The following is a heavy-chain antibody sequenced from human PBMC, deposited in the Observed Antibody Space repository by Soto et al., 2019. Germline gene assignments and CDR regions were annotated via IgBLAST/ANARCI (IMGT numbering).Heavy chain of an antibody. D-gene: IGHD2-8*01. CDR3: AKNGQPPYYYYGMDV. V-gene: IGHV1-69*05. CDR1: GGTFSSYA. Sequence: SVKVSCKASGGTFSSYAISWVRQAPGQGLEWMGGIIPIFGTANYAQKVQGRVTMTIDTSTYTAYMELRSLTSDDTAIYYCAKNGQPPYYYYGMDVWGQGTTVTVSS. CDR2: IIPIFGTA. J-gene: IGHJ6*02.